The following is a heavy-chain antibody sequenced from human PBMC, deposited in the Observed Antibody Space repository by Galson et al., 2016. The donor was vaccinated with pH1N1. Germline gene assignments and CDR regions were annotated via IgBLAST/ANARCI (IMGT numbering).Heavy chain of an antibody. CDR3: ARAIGSRSAY. CDR1: GFTFGNYW. Sequence: SLRLSCAASGFTFGNYWMHWVRQVPGKGLEWVANIKEDGSETYYVDSVRGRFTISRDNAKNSLYLQMNSLRDEDTALYYRARAIGSRSAYWGQGTLVTVSS. D-gene: IGHD3-16*02. CDR2: IKEDGSET. J-gene: IGHJ4*02. V-gene: IGHV3-7*01.